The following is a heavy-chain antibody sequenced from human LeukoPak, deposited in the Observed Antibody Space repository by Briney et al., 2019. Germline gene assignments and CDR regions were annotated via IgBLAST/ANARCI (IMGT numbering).Heavy chain of an antibody. Sequence: ASVRVSCKASGYSFTGNYMHWVRQAPGQGFEWMGWINPNTGGTNYAQKFKGRVLMTRDTSISTAYLEPSSLKSDDTAVYYCARVGYCSRGVCYNYDYWGQGTQVTVSS. D-gene: IGHD2-8*01. CDR3: ARVGYCSRGVCYNYDY. J-gene: IGHJ4*02. V-gene: IGHV1-2*02. CDR2: INPNTGGT. CDR1: GYSFTGNY.